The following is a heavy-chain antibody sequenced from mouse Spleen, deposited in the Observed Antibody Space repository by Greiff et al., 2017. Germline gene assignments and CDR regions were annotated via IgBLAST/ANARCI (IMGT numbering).Heavy chain of an antibody. Sequence: QVHVKQSGAELARPGASVKMSCKASGYTFTSYTMHWVKQRPGQGLEWIGYINPSSGYTKYNQKFKDKATLTADKSSSTAYMQLSSLTSEDSAVYYCARPVVATYYWYFDVWGAGTTVTVSS. CDR1: GYTFTSYT. D-gene: IGHD1-1*01. V-gene: IGHV1-4*01. J-gene: IGHJ1*01. CDR2: INPSSGYT. CDR3: ARPVVATYYWYFDV.